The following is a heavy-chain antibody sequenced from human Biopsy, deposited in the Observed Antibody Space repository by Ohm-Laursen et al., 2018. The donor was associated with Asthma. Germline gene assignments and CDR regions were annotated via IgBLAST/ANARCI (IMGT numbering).Heavy chain of an antibody. V-gene: IGHV3-23*01. CDR3: ARDSPNHSALLDS. CDR1: GFTVSNFA. J-gene: IGHJ4*02. D-gene: IGHD1-14*01. CDR2: ISSGSGST. Sequence: SLRLSYAAFGFTVSNFAMNWVRQAPGQGLEWVSVISSGSGSTYYADSVKGRFTISRDNSKNTLYLQMNSLRAEDTAVYYCARDSPNHSALLDSWGQGTLVTVSS.